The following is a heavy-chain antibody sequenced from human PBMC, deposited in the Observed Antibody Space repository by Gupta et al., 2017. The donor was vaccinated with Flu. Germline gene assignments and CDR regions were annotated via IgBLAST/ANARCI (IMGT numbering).Heavy chain of an antibody. J-gene: IGHJ5*02. D-gene: IGHD2-15*01. CDR1: AFMLGHHG. CDR2: LDRDGTA. Sequence: EERLVQAGGGSAQPGESLGLSGSASAFMLGHHGVHWVRQVPGEGLEWVSRLDRDGTATYADSVRGRFTVSRDDSKKTVYLQMDSLRVDDTTVYFCAREANCDFGCYHLDLWGQGILVTVSS. V-gene: IGHV3-74*01. CDR3: AREANCDFGCYHLDL.